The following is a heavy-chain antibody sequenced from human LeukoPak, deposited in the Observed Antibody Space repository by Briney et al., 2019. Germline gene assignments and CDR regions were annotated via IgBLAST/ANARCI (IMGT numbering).Heavy chain of an antibody. J-gene: IGHJ5*02. CDR2: INHSGST. Sequence: SETLSLTCAVYGGSFSGYYWSWIRQPPGKGLEWIGEINHSGSTNYNPSLKSRVTISVDTSKNQFSPKLSSVTAADTAVYYCARGGLSSSSSWLSWFDPWGQGTLVTVSS. D-gene: IGHD6-13*01. CDR3: ARGGLSSSSSWLSWFDP. V-gene: IGHV4-34*01. CDR1: GGSFSGYY.